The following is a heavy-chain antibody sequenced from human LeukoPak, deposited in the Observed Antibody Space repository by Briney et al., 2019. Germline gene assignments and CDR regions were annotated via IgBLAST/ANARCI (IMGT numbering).Heavy chain of an antibody. V-gene: IGHV3-33*01. Sequence: GGSLRLSCAASGFTFSSYGMHWVRQAPGKGLEWVAVIWYDGSNKYYADSVKGRFTISRDNSKNTLYLQMNSLRAEDTAVYYCARASDYDFWSGYYKGGFDYWGQGTLVTVSS. D-gene: IGHD3-3*01. CDR3: ARASDYDFWSGYYKGGFDY. CDR1: GFTFSSYG. J-gene: IGHJ4*02. CDR2: IWYDGSNK.